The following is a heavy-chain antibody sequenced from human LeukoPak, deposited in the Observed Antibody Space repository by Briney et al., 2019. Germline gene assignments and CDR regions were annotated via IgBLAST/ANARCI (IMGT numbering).Heavy chain of an antibody. V-gene: IGHV3-33*06. D-gene: IGHD5-18*01. Sequence: PGGSLRLSCAASGFTFSSYGMHWVRQAPGKGLEWVAVIWYDGSNKYYADSVKGRFTISRDNSKNTLYLQMNSLRAEDTAVYYCAKVQLWSEVYYYYGMDVWGQGTTVTVSS. CDR1: GFTFSSYG. CDR3: AKVQLWSEVYYYYGMDV. J-gene: IGHJ6*02. CDR2: IWYDGSNK.